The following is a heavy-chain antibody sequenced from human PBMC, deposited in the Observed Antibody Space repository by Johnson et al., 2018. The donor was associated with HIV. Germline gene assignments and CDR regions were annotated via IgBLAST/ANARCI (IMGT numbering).Heavy chain of an antibody. CDR1: EFSFCTYA. CDR3: VRDGKYYGRSGYRVDALDV. D-gene: IGHD3-22*01. V-gene: IGHV3-30-3*01. Sequence: QVQLVESGGGVVQPGGSLRLSCAASEFSFCTYAMRWVRQAPGKGLEGVAVISDDGTNTDYADAVKGRFTISRDNSKNTLYLQMKSLRAEDTAVYYCVRDGKYYGRSGYRVDALDVWGQGTMVTVSS. J-gene: IGHJ3*01. CDR2: ISDDGTNT.